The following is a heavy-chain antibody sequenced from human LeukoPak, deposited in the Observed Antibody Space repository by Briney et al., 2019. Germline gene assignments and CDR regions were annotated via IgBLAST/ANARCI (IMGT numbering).Heavy chain of an antibody. CDR2: IYVGLFT. CDR1: GFDIAGNY. CDR3: MDV. V-gene: IGHV3-53*01. J-gene: IGHJ6*03. Sequence: PGGSLRLSCAASGFDIAGNYMSWVRQAPGKGPEWVSAIYVGLFTEYADSVKGRFTISRDNSKNTLFLEMGTLRAEDTAVYFYMDVWGKGTTVTVSS.